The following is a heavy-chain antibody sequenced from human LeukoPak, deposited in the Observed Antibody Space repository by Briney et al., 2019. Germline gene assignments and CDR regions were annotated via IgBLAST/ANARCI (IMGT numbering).Heavy chain of an antibody. CDR2: IYYSGTT. CDR3: ARVGVDYSGNIIKYYFDY. D-gene: IGHD4-23*01. V-gene: IGHV4-59*01. J-gene: IGHJ4*02. Sequence: SETLSLICTVSGGSISSYYWSWIRHPPGKGLEWIGYIYYSGTTNYNTSPKSRVIISVDTAKNQFSLKLSPVIAADTAVYYCARVGVDYSGNIIKYYFDYWGQGTLVTVSS. CDR1: GGSISSYY.